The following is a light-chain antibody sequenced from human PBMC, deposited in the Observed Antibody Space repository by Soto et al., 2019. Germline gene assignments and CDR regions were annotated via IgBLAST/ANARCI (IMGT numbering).Light chain of an antibody. CDR2: GAS. CDR1: QSLTSSY. CDR3: HQCYSSRT. J-gene: IGKJ1*01. Sequence: EIVLTQSPGTLSLSPGERASFSCRASQSLTSSYLAWYQQKPGQAPRLLIYGASSRATGIPDRFSGSGSGTDFTLTISRLEPEDFAVYYCHQCYSSRTFGQGTKVDSK. V-gene: IGKV3-20*01.